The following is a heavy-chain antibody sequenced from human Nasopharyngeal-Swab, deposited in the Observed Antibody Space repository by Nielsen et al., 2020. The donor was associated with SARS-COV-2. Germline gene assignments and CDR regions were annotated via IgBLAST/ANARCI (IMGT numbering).Heavy chain of an antibody. J-gene: IGHJ6*02. CDR2: ISSSSSYI. CDR1: GFTFNKYN. D-gene: IGHD3-3*01. CDR3: ARDGLDYDFWSAYFMDV. Sequence: GASLKISCAASGFTFNKYNFNWVRQAPGKGLEWVSSISSSSSYIYYADSVKGRFTISRDNAKNSLYLQMNSLRAEDTAVYYCARDGLDYDFWSAYFMDVWGQGTTVTVSS. V-gene: IGHV3-21*01.